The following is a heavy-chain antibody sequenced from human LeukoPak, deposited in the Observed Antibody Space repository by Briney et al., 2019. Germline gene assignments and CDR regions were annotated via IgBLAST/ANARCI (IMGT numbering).Heavy chain of an antibody. V-gene: IGHV3-74*01. CDR2: INSDGSST. CDR3: ARDSPRGDYVYAFDI. J-gene: IGHJ3*02. CDR1: GFTFSSYW. D-gene: IGHD4-17*01. Sequence: HGGSVRLSCGASGFTFSSYWMHWVRQAPGKGLVWVSRINSDGSSTSYADSVKGRFTISRDNAKNTLYLQMNNLRAEDTAVYYCARDSPRGDYVYAFDIWGQGTMVTVSS.